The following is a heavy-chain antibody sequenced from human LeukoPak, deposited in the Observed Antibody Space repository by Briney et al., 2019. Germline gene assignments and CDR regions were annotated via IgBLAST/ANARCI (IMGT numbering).Heavy chain of an antibody. CDR1: GYSISSGKY. CDR2: IYESGST. J-gene: IGHJ4*02. D-gene: IGHD2-21*01. Sequence: PSETLSLTCTVSGYSISSGKYWAWIRQTPGKGLEWIGSIYESGSTYYTSSLKSRVTMSVDTSKNQFSLNLTSVTAADTAVCLCARGPGISGDHIYPDYWGQGIQVTVSS. V-gene: IGHV4-38-2*02. CDR3: ARGPGISGDHIYPDY.